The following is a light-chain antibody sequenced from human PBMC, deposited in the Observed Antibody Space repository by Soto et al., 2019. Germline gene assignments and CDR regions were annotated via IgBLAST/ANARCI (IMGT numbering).Light chain of an antibody. CDR1: QSIRSW. Sequence: DIQMTQSPSTLSASVGDRVIITCRASQSIRSWLAWYQQKPGKAPKLLIYKASSLESGVPSRFSGNGSGTEFTLTITSLQPDDFATYYCQQDNYHSPLNFGGGTKV. CDR3: QQDNYHSPLN. CDR2: KAS. J-gene: IGKJ4*01. V-gene: IGKV1-5*03.